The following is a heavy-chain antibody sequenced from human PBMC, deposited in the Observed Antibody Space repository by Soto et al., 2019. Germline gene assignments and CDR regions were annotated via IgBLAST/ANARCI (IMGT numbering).Heavy chain of an antibody. CDR2: IYYSGST. CDR3: ARHKTLYAGSVGELKYNWFDP. J-gene: IGHJ5*02. Sequence: QLQLQESGPGLVKPSETLSLTCTVSGGSISSSSYYWGWIRQPPGKGLEWIGSIYYSGSTYYNPSLKSRVTISVDTSKTQFSLKLSSVTAADTAVYYCARHKTLYAGSVGELKYNWFDPWGQGTLVTVSS. D-gene: IGHD3-10*01. CDR1: GGSISSSSYY. V-gene: IGHV4-39*01.